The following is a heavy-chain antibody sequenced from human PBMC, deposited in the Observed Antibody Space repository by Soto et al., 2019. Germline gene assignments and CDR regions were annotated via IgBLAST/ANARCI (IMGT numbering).Heavy chain of an antibody. CDR1: GYTFTSYG. CDR2: ISAYNGNT. Sequence: ASVKVSCKASGYTFTSYGISWVRQAPGQGLEWMGWISAYNGNTNYAQKLQGRVTMTTDTSTSTAYMELRSLRSDDTAVYYCAREGYCSCTSCYENYYYGMDFWGQGTTVTVSS. CDR3: AREGYCSCTSCYENYYYGMDF. D-gene: IGHD2-2*01. V-gene: IGHV1-18*01. J-gene: IGHJ6*02.